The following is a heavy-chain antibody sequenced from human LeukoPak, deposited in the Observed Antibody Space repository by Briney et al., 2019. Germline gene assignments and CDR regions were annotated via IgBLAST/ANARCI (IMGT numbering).Heavy chain of an antibody. D-gene: IGHD2-2*01. CDR2: FYTSGTT. Sequence: PSETLSLTCTVSGGSISSGGYYWSWIRQPAGKGLEWIGRFYTSGTTNYNPSLKSRVTMSVDTSRNQLSLELSSVTAADTAVYYCARAAGHCNTTTCYPEYFQHWGQGTLVTVSS. J-gene: IGHJ1*01. CDR3: ARAAGHCNTTTCYPEYFQH. V-gene: IGHV4-61*02. CDR1: GGSISSGGYY.